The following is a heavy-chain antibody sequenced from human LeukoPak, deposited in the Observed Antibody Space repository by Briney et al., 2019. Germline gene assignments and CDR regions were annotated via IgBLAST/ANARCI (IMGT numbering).Heavy chain of an antibody. CDR3: ARGLGSSSWYYY. Sequence: SETLSLTCTVSGGSINSYHWSWIRQPAGKGLEWIGRIYTSGGTNYNPSLKSRVTISVDTSKNQFSLKLSSVTAADTAVYYCARGLGSSSWYYYWGQGTLVTVSS. CDR1: GGSINSYH. J-gene: IGHJ4*02. V-gene: IGHV4-4*07. CDR2: IYTSGGT. D-gene: IGHD6-13*01.